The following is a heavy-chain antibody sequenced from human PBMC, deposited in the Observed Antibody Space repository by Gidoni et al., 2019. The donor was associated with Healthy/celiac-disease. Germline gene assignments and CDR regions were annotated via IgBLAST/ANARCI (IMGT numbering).Heavy chain of an antibody. D-gene: IGHD1-26*01. J-gene: IGHJ6*02. Sequence: EVQLVESGGGLVKPGGYLRLPWAASGFTFSNAGMGWVRQAPGKGLEWVGRIKIKTDGGTTDYAASVKVRFTISRDDSKNTLYLQMNSLKTEDTAVYYCTTNSGSYYLPYYYGMDVWGQGTTVTVSS. CDR1: GFTFSNAG. CDR3: TTNSGSYYLPYYYGMDV. V-gene: IGHV3-15*01. CDR2: IKIKTDGGTT.